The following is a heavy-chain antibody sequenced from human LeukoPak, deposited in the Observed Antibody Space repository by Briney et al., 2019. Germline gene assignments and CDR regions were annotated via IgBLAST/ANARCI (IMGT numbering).Heavy chain of an antibody. J-gene: IGHJ4*02. CDR2: IYPGDSDT. V-gene: IGHV5-51*01. CDR1: GYSFTSYW. Sequence: GESLKISCKGSGYSFTSYWIGWVRQMPGKGLEWMGIIYPGDSDTRYSPSFQGQVTISAHKSISTAYLQWSSLKASDTAMFYCARSILYYYGSSAYNYPFDYWGQGTLVTVSS. D-gene: IGHD3-22*01. CDR3: ARSILYYYGSSAYNYPFDY.